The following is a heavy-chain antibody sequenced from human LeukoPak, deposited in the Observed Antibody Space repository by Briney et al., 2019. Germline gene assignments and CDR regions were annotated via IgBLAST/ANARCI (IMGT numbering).Heavy chain of an antibody. Sequence: GASVKVSCKASGGTFSSYAISWVRQAPGQGLEWMGRIIPILGIANYAQKFQGRVTITADKSTSTAYMELSSLRSEDTAVYYCARDGSSGSLGQFIWGQGTMVTVSS. J-gene: IGHJ3*02. CDR3: ARDGSSGSLGQFI. D-gene: IGHD6-19*01. V-gene: IGHV1-69*04. CDR2: IIPILGIA. CDR1: GGTFSSYA.